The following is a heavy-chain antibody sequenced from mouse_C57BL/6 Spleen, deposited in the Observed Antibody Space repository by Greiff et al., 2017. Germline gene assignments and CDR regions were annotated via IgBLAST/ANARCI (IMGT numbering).Heavy chain of an antibody. D-gene: IGHD2-1*01. CDR3: AREGLDGNYGFAY. V-gene: IGHV1-22*01. CDR1: GYTFTDYN. CDR2: INPNNGGT. J-gene: IGHJ3*01. Sequence: VQLKQSGPELVKPGASVKMSCKASGYTFTDYNMHWVKQSHGKSLEWIGYINPNNGGTSYNQKFKGKATLTVNKSSSTAYMELRSLTSEDSAVYYCAREGLDGNYGFAYWGQGTLVTVSA.